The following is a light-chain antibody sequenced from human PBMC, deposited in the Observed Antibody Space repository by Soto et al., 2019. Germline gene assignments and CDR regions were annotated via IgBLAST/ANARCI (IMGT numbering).Light chain of an antibody. CDR3: QQSYSTPIT. J-gene: IGKJ5*01. Sequence: DIQMTQSPSSLSASVGDRVTITCRASQSISSYLNWYQQKPGNAPKLLIYAASSLQSGVPSRFSGSGSGTDFTLTISSLQPEDFATYYCQQSYSTPITFGQGTRLESK. CDR2: AAS. V-gene: IGKV1-39*01. CDR1: QSISSY.